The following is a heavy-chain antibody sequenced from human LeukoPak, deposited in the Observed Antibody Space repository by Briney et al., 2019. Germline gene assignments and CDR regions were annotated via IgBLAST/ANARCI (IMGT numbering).Heavy chain of an antibody. J-gene: IGHJ4*02. V-gene: IGHV4-39*01. CDR3: ARQDGGFDY. Sequence: SETLSLTCTVSGGXISSSSYYWGWIRQPPGKGLEWIGSIYYSGSTYYNPSLKSRVTISVDTSKNQFSLKLSSVTAADTAVYYCARQDGGFDYWGQGTLVTVSS. D-gene: IGHD3-3*01. CDR2: IYYSGST. CDR1: GGXISSSSYY.